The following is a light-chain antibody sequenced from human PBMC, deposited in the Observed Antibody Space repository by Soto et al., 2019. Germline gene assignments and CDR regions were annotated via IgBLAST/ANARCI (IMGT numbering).Light chain of an antibody. CDR2: QDR. V-gene: IGLV3-1*01. CDR1: KLGDKY. CDR3: QAWDSSTADVV. Sequence: SYELTQPPSVSVSPGQTASITCSGAKLGDKYACWYQQKPGQSPVLVISQDRKLHSGIPERFSGSNSGNTATLIISGTQAMDEADYYCQAWDSSTADVVFGGGNKLTVL. J-gene: IGLJ2*01.